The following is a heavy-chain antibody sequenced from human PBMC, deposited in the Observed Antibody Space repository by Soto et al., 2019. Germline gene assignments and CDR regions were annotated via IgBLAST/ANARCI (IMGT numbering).Heavy chain of an antibody. CDR2: LSPSGSTM. J-gene: IGHJ3*02. CDR1: GFTFSSYA. CDR3: ARIRALDI. Sequence: GGSLRLSCAAFGFTFSSYAMNWVRQAPGKGLEWVSGLSPSGSTMYYADSVKGRFTISRDNAKNSLYLQMNSLRAEDTAVYYCARIRALDIWGQGTMVTVS. V-gene: IGHV3-48*01.